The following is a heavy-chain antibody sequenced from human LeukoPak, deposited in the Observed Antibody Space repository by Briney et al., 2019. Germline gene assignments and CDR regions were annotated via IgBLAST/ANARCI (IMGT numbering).Heavy chain of an antibody. D-gene: IGHD2-2*01. CDR1: GYSFTSYW. CDR3: ARPGPAARAFDI. J-gene: IGHJ3*02. V-gene: IGHV5-51*03. CDR2: IYPSDSET. Sequence: KPGESLKLSCKGSGYSFTSYWIGWVRQMPGKGLEWMGIIYPSDSETRYSPSFQGQVTISADMSISIAFLQWSSLKASDTAMYYCARPGPAARAFDIWGQGTMVTVAS.